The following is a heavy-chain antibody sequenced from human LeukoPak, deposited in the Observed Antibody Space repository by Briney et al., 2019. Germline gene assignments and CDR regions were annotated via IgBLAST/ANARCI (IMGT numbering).Heavy chain of an antibody. CDR1: GFTFSSYA. CDR2: ISSSGSTI. Sequence: GGSLRLSCAASGFTFSSYAMSWVRQAPGKGLEWVSYISSSGSTIYYADSVKGRFTISRDNAKNSLYLQMNSLRAEDTAVYYCARDVRTYGGNDYWGQGTLVTVSS. D-gene: IGHD4-23*01. CDR3: ARDVRTYGGNDY. V-gene: IGHV3-48*04. J-gene: IGHJ4*02.